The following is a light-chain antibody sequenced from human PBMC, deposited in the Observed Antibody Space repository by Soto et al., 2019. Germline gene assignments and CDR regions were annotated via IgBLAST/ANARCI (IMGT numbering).Light chain of an antibody. J-gene: IGKJ3*01. Sequence: EIVMTQSPATLSVSPGERATLSCRASQSVSSNLAWYQQKPGQAPRLLIYGASTRATGIPVRFSGSGSGTEFTLTISSLQSEDFAVYYCQQYNNWLTFGRGTKVDIK. CDR1: QSVSSN. V-gene: IGKV3-15*01. CDR3: QQYNNWLT. CDR2: GAS.